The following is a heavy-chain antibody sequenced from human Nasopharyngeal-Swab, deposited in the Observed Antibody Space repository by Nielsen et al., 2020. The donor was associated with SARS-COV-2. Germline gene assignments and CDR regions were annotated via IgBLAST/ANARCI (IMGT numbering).Heavy chain of an antibody. CDR2: INPSGGST. V-gene: IGHV1-46*01. D-gene: IGHD3-3*01. J-gene: IGHJ4*02. CDR1: GYTFTSYY. CDR3: ARAHRITIFGVVSNFDY. Sequence: ASVKVSCKASGYTFTSYYMHWVRQAPGQGLEWMGIINPSGGSTSYAQKFQGRVTMTRDTSTSTVYMELSSLRSEDTAVYYCARAHRITIFGVVSNFDYWGQGTLVTVSS.